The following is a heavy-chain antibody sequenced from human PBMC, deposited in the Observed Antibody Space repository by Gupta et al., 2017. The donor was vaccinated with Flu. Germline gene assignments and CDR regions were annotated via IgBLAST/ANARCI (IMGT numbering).Heavy chain of an antibody. CDR3: ARGVRKSVIISAAPCDFHPLGNWFDP. Sequence: VRQAPGKGLEWVADIKEDGSEKYYVDSVKGRFTISRDNDKKALSLQMTSLGVEDTAAYYCARGVRKSVIISAAPCDFHPLGNWFDPWGPGTMVTVSS. CDR2: IKEDGSEK. J-gene: IGHJ5*02. D-gene: IGHD2-2*01. V-gene: IGHV3-7*01.